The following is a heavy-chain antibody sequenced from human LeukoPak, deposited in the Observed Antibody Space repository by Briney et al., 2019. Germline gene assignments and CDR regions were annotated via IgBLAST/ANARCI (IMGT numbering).Heavy chain of an antibody. CDR2: ISDSGGVT. CDR1: GFTFTSYA. J-gene: IGHJ4*02. V-gene: IGHV3-23*01. D-gene: IGHD3-10*01. CDR3: AKPSSGSGTYYVAAY. Sequence: GGSLRLSCAASGFTFTSYAMSWVRQAPGKGLEWVSAISDSGGVTYYADSVKGRFTISRDNSKNTLYLQMNSLRAEDTAVYYCAKPSSGSGTYYVAAYWGQGTLVTVSS.